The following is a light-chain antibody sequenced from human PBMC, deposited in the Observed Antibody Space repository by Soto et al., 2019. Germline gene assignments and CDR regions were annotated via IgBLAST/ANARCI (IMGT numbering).Light chain of an antibody. V-gene: IGLV3-25*02. CDR2: KDT. J-gene: IGLJ2*01. Sequence: SYELTQPPSVSVSPGQTARVTCSGDALPKQYVYWYQQKPGQAPGVVIYKDTERASGIPERFSGSSSGTTVTLTISGVQAEDEADYYCQSSDSSGTYVVFGGGTKLTVL. CDR1: ALPKQY. CDR3: QSSDSSGTYVV.